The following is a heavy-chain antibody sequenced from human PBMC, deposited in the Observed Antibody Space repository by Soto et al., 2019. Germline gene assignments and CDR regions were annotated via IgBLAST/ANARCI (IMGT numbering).Heavy chain of an antibody. V-gene: IGHV3-15*01. CDR3: TTTKGRLETPTNDF. CDR1: GFTFSNAW. CDR2: IKSDAYGGAI. D-gene: IGHD2-8*01. J-gene: IGHJ4*02. Sequence: ESGGGLVKPGGSLRLSCAGSGFTFSNAWMSWVRRAPGKGLEWVGRIKSDAYGGAIDYAAPVKGRFTISRDDSKNTLFLQINNLGAEDTAVYSLTTTKGRLETPTNDFWGQGTPVIVSS.